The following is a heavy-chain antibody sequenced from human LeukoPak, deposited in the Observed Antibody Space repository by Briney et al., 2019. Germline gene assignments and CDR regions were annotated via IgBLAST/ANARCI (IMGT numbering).Heavy chain of an antibody. V-gene: IGHV3-9*03. CDR3: EKEDSGREGFFDD. D-gene: IGHD5-24*01. Sequence: GGSLRLSCAASGFTFHDYAMHGGRQAPGEGLECGSGISSNSAGVAYGDSVKGGFTISRGNAKNSLYLQMNSLRAENMALYYCEKEDSGREGFFDDWGQGTPVTVSS. CDR2: ISSNSAGV. J-gene: IGHJ4*02. CDR1: GFTFHDYA.